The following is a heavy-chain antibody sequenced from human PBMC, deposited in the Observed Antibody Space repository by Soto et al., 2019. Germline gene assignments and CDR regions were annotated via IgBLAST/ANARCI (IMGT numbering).Heavy chain of an antibody. CDR2: ISDGLTK. V-gene: IGHV3-48*02. J-gene: IGHJ4*02. CDR3: ARDTSHGVTIGVLDS. D-gene: IGHD4-17*01. CDR1: GFSFSNYN. Sequence: GDSLNIYFPASGFSFSNYNMNLVRQAPGKGLERVAHISDGLTKHYADFVQGRFIISIDNAKNSLYLEFTDLRDDDTAVYYCARDTSHGVTIGVLDSWGQGTLVTVSS.